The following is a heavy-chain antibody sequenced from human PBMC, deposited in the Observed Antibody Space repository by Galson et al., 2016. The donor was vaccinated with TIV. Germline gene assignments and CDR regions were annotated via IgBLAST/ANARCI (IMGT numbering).Heavy chain of an antibody. D-gene: IGHD2/OR15-2a*01. CDR3: ARGQTSMGDH. V-gene: IGHV4-4*07. Sequence: ETLSFTCTVSGGSISSYYWSWIRQPAGKGLEWIGRISTSGGTNYNPSLRSRVTMSLDTSERQFSLKLSSVTAADTAVYYWARGQTSMGDHWGRGTLVTVSS. J-gene: IGHJ4*02. CDR1: GGSISSYY. CDR2: ISTSGGT.